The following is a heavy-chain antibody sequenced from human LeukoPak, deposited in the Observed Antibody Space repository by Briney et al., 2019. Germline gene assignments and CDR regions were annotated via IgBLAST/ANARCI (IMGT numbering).Heavy chain of an antibody. D-gene: IGHD6-13*01. J-gene: IGHJ4*02. CDR1: GGTFSSYA. Sequence: SVKVSCKASGGTFSSYAISWVRQAPGQGLEWMGGIIPNFGTANYAQKFQGRVTITADKSTSTAYMELSSLRSEDTAVYYCARSLSWARRESYFDYWGQGTLVTVSS. CDR2: IIPNFGTA. V-gene: IGHV1-69*06. CDR3: ARSLSWARRESYFDY.